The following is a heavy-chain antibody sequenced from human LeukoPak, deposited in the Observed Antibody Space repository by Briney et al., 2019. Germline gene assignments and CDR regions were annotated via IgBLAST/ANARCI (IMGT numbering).Heavy chain of an antibody. CDR3: TRDYRGKDV. J-gene: IGHJ6*02. CDR2: IKQDGSDK. CDR1: GFTFSAYW. D-gene: IGHD3-16*02. Sequence: GGTLRLSCAASGFTFSAYWMSWVRQAPGKGLEWVANIKQDGSDKFYADSMKGRFTISRDNAKNSVYLQMDSLRVEDTAVYYCTRDYRGKDVWGRGTTVTVSS. V-gene: IGHV3-7*01.